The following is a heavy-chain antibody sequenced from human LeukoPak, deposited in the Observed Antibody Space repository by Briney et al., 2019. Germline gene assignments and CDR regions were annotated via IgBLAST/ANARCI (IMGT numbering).Heavy chain of an antibody. Sequence: GGSLRLSCAASGFTFSNAWMSWVRQAPGKGLEWVGRIKSKTDGGTTDYAAPVKGRFTISRDDSKNTLYLQMNSLRAEDTAVYYCAKDSLPTMLYYFDYWGQGTLVTVSS. CDR2: IKSKTDGGTT. J-gene: IGHJ4*02. V-gene: IGHV3-15*01. CDR3: AKDSLPTMLYYFDY. D-gene: IGHD2-8*01. CDR1: GFTFSNAW.